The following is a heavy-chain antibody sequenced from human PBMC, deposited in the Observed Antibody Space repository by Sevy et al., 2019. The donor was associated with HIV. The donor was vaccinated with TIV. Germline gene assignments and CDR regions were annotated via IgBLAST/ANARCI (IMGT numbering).Heavy chain of an antibody. V-gene: IGHV5-51*01. J-gene: IGHJ6*02. CDR2: IYPGDSDT. D-gene: IGHD2-15*01. CDR3: ARPVYCSSDTCYSPGYYYGMDV. Sequence: GESLKISCKGSGYIFSTYWISWVRQMPGKGLEWMGVIYPGDSDTRYSPSFQGQFTISADKSISTAYLQWSSLRASDTAIYYCARPVYCSSDTCYSPGYYYGMDVWGQGTTVTVSS. CDR1: GYIFSTYW.